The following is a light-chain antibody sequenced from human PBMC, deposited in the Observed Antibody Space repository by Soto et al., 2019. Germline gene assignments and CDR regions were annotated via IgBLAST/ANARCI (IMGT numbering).Light chain of an antibody. J-gene: IGKJ3*01. CDR1: QSVSSNN. CDR3: QQYGTSPSS. Sequence: EIVLTQSPGTLSLSPGERATLSCRASQSVSSNNLAWYQQKPGQAPRLLIYGASRRATGIPDRFSGSGSGTDFTLTIDRLEPEDFAVYYRQQYGTSPSSFGPGTKVDIK. CDR2: GAS. V-gene: IGKV3-20*01.